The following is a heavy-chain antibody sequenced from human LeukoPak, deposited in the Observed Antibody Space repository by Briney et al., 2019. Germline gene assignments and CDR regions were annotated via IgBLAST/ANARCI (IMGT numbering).Heavy chain of an antibody. Sequence: PGGSLRLSCAASGFTFSSYSMDWVRQAPGKGLEWVSSISSSSSYIYYADSVKGRFTISRDNAKNSLYLQMNSLRAEDTAVYYCASDLSAASCYYYGMDVWGQGTTVTVSS. CDR3: ASDLSAASCYYYGMDV. CDR1: GFTFSSYS. D-gene: IGHD2-15*01. CDR2: ISSSSSYI. J-gene: IGHJ6*02. V-gene: IGHV3-21*01.